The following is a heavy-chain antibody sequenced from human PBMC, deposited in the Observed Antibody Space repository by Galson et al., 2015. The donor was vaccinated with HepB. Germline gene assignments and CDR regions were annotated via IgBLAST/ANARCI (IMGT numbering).Heavy chain of an antibody. CDR2: IKSNGETA. Sequence: LRLSCAASGFTFSNYWMHWVRQAPGKGLVWVSRIKSNGETADYADSVKGRFTISRDNAKNRLFMDMDSLTVEDTAVYFCARTITPAPIPLFDSWGQGTLVTVSS. J-gene: IGHJ4*02. D-gene: IGHD3-10*01. CDR1: GFTFSNYW. CDR3: ARTITPAPIPLFDS. V-gene: IGHV3-74*01.